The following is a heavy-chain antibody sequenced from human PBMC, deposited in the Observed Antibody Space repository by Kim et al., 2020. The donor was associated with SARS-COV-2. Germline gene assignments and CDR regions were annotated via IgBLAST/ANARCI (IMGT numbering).Heavy chain of an antibody. Sequence: GESLKISCEGSGYTFTSYWIGWVRQMPGTGLDWMPTIYPCDSDTRYRPFFQGQVTISADKSISTAYLHWSSLKASDTAMYYCARAPARGASQNYWYFDLCGRGNLVTVSS. CDR1: GYTFTSYW. V-gene: IGHV5-51*06. J-gene: IGHJ2*01. CDR3: ARAPARGASQNYWYFDL. CDR2: IYPCDSDT.